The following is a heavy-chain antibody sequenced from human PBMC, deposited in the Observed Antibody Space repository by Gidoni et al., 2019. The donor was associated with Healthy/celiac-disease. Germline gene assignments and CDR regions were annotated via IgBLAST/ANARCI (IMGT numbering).Heavy chain of an antibody. J-gene: IGHJ4*02. CDR2: ISSSSSYI. Sequence: EVQLVESGGGLVKPGGSLRLSCAASGFTFSSYSMNWVRQAPGKGLEWGSSISSSSSYIYYADSVKGRFTISRDNAKNSLYLQMNSLRAEDTAVYYCARDLYVGYYYDSSGYGVDYWGQGTLVTVSS. V-gene: IGHV3-21*01. CDR1: GFTFSSYS. CDR3: ARDLYVGYYYDSSGYGVDY. D-gene: IGHD3-22*01.